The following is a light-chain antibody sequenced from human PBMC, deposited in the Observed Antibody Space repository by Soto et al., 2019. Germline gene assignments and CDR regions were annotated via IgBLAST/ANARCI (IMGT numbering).Light chain of an antibody. V-gene: IGKV3-20*01. J-gene: IGKJ3*01. Sequence: EIVLMQSPGTLSLSPGERATLSCRASQSVSSSYLAWYQQKPGQAPRLLTHGASSRATGIPDRLSGSGSGTDFTHTISRLEPEDFAVYYCQQYGSSPRIAFGPGTKVDIK. CDR2: GAS. CDR1: QSVSSSY. CDR3: QQYGSSPRIA.